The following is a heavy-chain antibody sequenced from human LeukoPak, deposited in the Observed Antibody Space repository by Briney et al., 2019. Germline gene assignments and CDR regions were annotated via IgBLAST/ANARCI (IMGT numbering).Heavy chain of an antibody. V-gene: IGHV4-34*01. J-gene: IGHJ4*02. CDR1: GGSFSGYL. CDR2: INHSGSA. Sequence: PSETLSLTCGVYGGSFSGYLWNWIRQPPGKDLEWLGEINHSGSANYHPSLKSRVTISVDTSKNQVSLSLSSVTAADTAVYYCARAQARYFDWLPIDYWGQGTLVTVSS. D-gene: IGHD3-9*01. CDR3: ARAQARYFDWLPIDY.